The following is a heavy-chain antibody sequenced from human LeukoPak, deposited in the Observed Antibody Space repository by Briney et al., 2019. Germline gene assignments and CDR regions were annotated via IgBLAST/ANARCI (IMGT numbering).Heavy chain of an antibody. CDR2: INHSGST. V-gene: IGHV4-34*01. D-gene: IGHD6-19*01. J-gene: IGHJ4*02. Sequence: SETLSLTCAVYGGSFSGYYWSWIRQPPGKGLEWIGEINHSGSTNYNPSLKSRVTISVDTSKNQFSLKLSSVTAADTAVYYCARSSSGWYRGEVYWGQRTLVTVSS. CDR1: GGSFSGYY. CDR3: ARSSSGWYRGEVY.